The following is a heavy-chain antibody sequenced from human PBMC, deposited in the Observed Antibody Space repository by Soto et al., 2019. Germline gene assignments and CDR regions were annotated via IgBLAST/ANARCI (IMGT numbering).Heavy chain of an antibody. CDR1: GGSVSNDAYY. V-gene: IGHV4-61*08. CDR3: ARLGIGWEFPFDY. Sequence: QVQLQESGPGLVKPSETLSLTCIVSGGSVSNDAYYWSWIRQPPGKGLEWIGYIYHRGSTYYNPYLKSRVTISADTSANQFSLKVSSVTAADTAVYYCARLGIGWEFPFDYWGQGTLVNVSS. D-gene: IGHD1-26*01. J-gene: IGHJ4*02. CDR2: IYHRGST.